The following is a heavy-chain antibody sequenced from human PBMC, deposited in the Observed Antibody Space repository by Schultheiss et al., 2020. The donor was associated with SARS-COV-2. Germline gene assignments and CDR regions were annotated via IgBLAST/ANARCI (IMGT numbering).Heavy chain of an antibody. CDR3: ARTRYSSGWNWFDP. CDR1: GFSLSTCAVG. D-gene: IGHD6-19*01. J-gene: IGHJ5*02. Sequence: SGPTLVKPTQTLALTCTFSGFSLSTCAVGVGYIRQPPGKALEWLALIYWNDDKCYSPSLKSRLTITKDTSKNQVVLTMTNMDPVDTATYYCARTRYSSGWNWFDPWGQGTLVTVSS. V-gene: IGHV2-5*01. CDR2: IYWNDDK.